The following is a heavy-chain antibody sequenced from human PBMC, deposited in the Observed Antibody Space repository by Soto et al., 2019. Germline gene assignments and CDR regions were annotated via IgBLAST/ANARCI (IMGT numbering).Heavy chain of an antibody. V-gene: IGHV4-34*01. Sequence: SETLSLTCAVYGGSFSGYFWSWIRQPPGKGLEWIGEINHSGSTNYNPSLKSRVTISVDTSKNQFSLKLSSVTAADTAVYYCARAPGKRTRDYWYFDLWGRGTLVTVSS. CDR2: INHSGST. CDR1: GGSFSGYF. CDR3: ARAPGKRTRDYWYFDL. J-gene: IGHJ2*01.